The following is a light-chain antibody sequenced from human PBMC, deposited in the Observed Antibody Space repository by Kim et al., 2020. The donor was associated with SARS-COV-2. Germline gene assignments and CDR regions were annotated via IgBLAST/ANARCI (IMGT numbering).Light chain of an antibody. J-gene: IGLJ1*01. V-gene: IGLV2-14*03. CDR1: SSDVGGYNY. CDR2: DVS. Sequence: QSITISCTGTSSDVGGYNYVSWYQQHPGKAPELMIYDVSNRPSGVSNRFSGSKSGNTASLTISGLQAEDEADYYCSSYTSSSARQVFGTGTKVTVL. CDR3: SSYTSSSARQV.